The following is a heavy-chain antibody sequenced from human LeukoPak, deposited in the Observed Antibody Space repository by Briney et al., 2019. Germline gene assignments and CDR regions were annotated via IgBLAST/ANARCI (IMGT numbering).Heavy chain of an antibody. CDR1: GFTFSSYS. Sequence: PGGSLRLSCAASGFTFSSYSMNWVRQAPGKGLEWVSLITPSSSDRYYADSVQGRFTISRDNAKNSLYLQMNSLRAEDTAVYYCAGTYYYDRSAVFGYWGQGTLVTVSS. V-gene: IGHV3-21*01. CDR3: AGTYYYDRSAVFGY. CDR2: ITPSSSDR. J-gene: IGHJ4*02. D-gene: IGHD3-22*01.